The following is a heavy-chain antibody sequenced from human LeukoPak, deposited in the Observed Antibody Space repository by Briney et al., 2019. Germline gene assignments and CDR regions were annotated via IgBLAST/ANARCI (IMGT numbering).Heavy chain of an antibody. CDR1: GFTFDHYA. V-gene: IGHV3-9*03. Sequence: GGSLRLSCAASGFTFDHYATHWVRQRPGKGLEWVSGISWNSGSIGYADSVQGRFSISRDNAKNSLYLQMNSLGAEDMALYYCAKTLKSQDYYVSSSFWESGDFDVWGQGTVVTVSS. CDR2: ISWNSGSI. J-gene: IGHJ3*01. CDR3: AKTLKSQDYYVSSSFWESGDFDV. D-gene: IGHD3-22*01.